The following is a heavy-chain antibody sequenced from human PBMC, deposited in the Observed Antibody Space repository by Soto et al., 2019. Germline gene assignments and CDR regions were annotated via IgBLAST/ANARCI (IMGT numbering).Heavy chain of an antibody. CDR3: ARDRLTTWFVGPGDYYMDD. J-gene: IGHJ6*03. CDR2: ISSSGSTI. D-gene: IGHD4-17*01. CDR1: GFTFSDYY. V-gene: IGHV3-11*01. Sequence: QVQLVESGGGLVKPGGSLRLSCAASGFTFSDYYMSWIRQAPGKGLEWVSYISSSGSTIYYADSVKGRFTISRDNAKKSLYLQMHSLIAEVTAVYYCARDRLTTWFVGPGDYYMDDWGKGTTVTVSS.